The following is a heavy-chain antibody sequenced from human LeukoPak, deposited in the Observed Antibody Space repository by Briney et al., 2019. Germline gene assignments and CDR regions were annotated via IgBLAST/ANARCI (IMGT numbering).Heavy chain of an antibody. CDR1: GGSLSGYY. V-gene: IGHV4-34*01. CDR3: ARAYTSYYYDSSGYSHDAFDI. J-gene: IGHJ3*02. CDR2: INHSGST. D-gene: IGHD3-22*01. Sequence: TSETLSLTCAVYGGSLSGYYRSWIRQPPGKGLEWIGEINHSGSTNYNPSLKSRVTISVDTSKNQFSLKLSSVTAADTAVYYCARAYTSYYYDSSGYSHDAFDIWGQGTMVTVSS.